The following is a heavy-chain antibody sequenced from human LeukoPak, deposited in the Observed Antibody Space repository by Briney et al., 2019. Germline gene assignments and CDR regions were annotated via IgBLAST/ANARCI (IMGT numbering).Heavy chain of an antibody. D-gene: IGHD5-18*01. CDR1: GGSISSRNW. Sequence: PSGTLSLICAVSGGSISSRNWWSWVRQPPGKGLEWIGEIYHSGSTNYNPSLKSRVTISVDTSKNQFSLKLSSVTAADTAVYYCARGPGYSYGINFDYWGQGTLVTVSS. CDR2: IYHSGST. CDR3: ARGPGYSYGINFDY. V-gene: IGHV4-4*02. J-gene: IGHJ4*02.